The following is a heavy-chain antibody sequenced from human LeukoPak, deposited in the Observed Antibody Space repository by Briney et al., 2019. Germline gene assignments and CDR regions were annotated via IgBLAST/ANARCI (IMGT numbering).Heavy chain of an antibody. V-gene: IGHV1-18*01. CDR1: GYTFTSDD. D-gene: IGHD2-21*01. CDR3: ARGDWFDP. J-gene: IGHJ5*02. CDR2: VSGYNGNT. Sequence: ASVKVSCKASGYTFTSDDINWVRQAPGQGLEWMGWVSGYNGNTNYAQKFEGRVAMTTDTSSSTAYMELRSLRSDDTAIYYCARGDWFDPWGQGTLVTVSS.